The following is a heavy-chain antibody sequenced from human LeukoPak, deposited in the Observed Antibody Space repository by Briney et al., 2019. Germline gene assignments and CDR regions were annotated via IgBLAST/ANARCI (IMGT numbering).Heavy chain of an antibody. J-gene: IGHJ4*02. D-gene: IGHD6-13*01. V-gene: IGHV4-39*07. CDR3: ASTTIPYSSSWVWIDY. CDR1: GGSISSSSYY. Sequence: SETLSLTCTVSGGSISSSSYYWGWIRQPPGKGLEWIGSIYYSGSTYYNPSLKSRVTISVDTSKNQFSLKLSSVTAADTAVYYCASTTIPYSSSWVWIDYWGQGTLVTVSS. CDR2: IYYSGST.